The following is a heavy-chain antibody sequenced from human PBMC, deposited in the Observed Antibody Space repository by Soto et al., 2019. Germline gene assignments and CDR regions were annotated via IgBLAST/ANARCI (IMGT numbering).Heavy chain of an antibody. CDR1: ESTVSRDW. Sequence: EMHLVESGGGLVQTGGSLRLSCAIFESTVSRDWMNWVRQAPGKGLEWVAHINQDGSEKYYVDSVKGRFTISRDSAKKSLYLHLNSLRPADTAMYYCSGGVGGAFWGQGTLVTVSS. V-gene: IGHV3-7*04. CDR2: INQDGSEK. J-gene: IGHJ1*01. D-gene: IGHD1-26*01. CDR3: SGGVGGAF.